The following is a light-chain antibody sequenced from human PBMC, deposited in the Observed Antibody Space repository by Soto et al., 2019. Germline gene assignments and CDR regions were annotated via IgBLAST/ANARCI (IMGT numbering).Light chain of an antibody. CDR1: QSVSRN. Sequence: EILMTQSPATLSVSPGGRATLSCRASQSVSRNLAWYQQKPGQAPRLLIYGASTRVTGIPARFSGSGSGTEFTLTISSLQSEDFAVYYCQQYNNWLQYTFGQGTKLEIK. V-gene: IGKV3D-15*01. CDR3: QQYNNWLQYT. J-gene: IGKJ2*01. CDR2: GAS.